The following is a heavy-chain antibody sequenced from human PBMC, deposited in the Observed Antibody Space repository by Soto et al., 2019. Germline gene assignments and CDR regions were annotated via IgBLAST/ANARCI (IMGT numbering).Heavy chain of an antibody. J-gene: IGHJ6*02. V-gene: IGHV1-3*02. Sequence: QVQLVQSGAEVKKPGASVKVSCKASGYTFTSYAMHWVRQAPGQRLEWMGWSNAGNGNTKYSQEFRGRVTITRDTSASTAYMELSSLRSEDMAVYYCARGDCSGGSCYGMDVWGQGTTVTVSS. CDR3: ARGDCSGGSCYGMDV. D-gene: IGHD2-15*01. CDR2: SNAGNGNT. CDR1: GYTFTSYA.